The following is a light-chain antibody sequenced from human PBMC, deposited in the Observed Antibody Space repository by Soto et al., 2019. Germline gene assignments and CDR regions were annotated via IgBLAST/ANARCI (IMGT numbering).Light chain of an antibody. CDR3: QQYNSYS. CDR2: HAS. J-gene: IGKJ1*01. CDR1: QTISTW. Sequence: DIQVTQSPPTLSASVGDRVTITCRASQTISTWMAWYQQKPGKAPKVLIYHASNLQSGVPSRFSGSGSGTEFTLTISSLQPDDFATYYCQQYNSYSFGQGTKV. V-gene: IGKV1-5*01.